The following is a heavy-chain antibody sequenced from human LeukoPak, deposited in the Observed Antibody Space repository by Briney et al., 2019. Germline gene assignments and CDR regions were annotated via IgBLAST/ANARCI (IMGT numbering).Heavy chain of an antibody. Sequence: SETLSLTCAVSGGSIDSSSYYWGRIRQPPGKGLEWIGSIFRTGSTYYSASLKSRVSISVDTSKNHIALKLTSVTASDTAVYFCARRVGFYGSGSLNYFDPWGQGILVSVS. J-gene: IGHJ5*01. CDR3: ARRVGFYGSGSLNYFDP. V-gene: IGHV4-39*02. D-gene: IGHD3-10*01. CDR1: GGSIDSSSYY. CDR2: IFRTGST.